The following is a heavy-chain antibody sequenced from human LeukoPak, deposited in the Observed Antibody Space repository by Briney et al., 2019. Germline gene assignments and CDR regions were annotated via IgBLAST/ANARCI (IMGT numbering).Heavy chain of an antibody. Sequence: PSETLSLTCTVSGGSISSATYYWNWIRQPAGKGLEWIGRIYTSGSTNYNPSLKSRVTISVDTSKNQFSLKLSSVTAADTAVYYCARDQNYYDSSGSDHWGQGTLVTVSS. D-gene: IGHD3-22*01. V-gene: IGHV4-61*02. CDR3: ARDQNYYDSSGSDH. J-gene: IGHJ4*02. CDR1: GGSISSATYY. CDR2: IYTSGST.